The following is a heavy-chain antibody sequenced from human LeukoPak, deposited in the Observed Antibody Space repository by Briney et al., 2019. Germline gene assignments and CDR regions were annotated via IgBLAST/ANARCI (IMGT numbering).Heavy chain of an antibody. J-gene: IGHJ4*02. D-gene: IGHD3-22*01. V-gene: IGHV1-2*02. Sequence: ASVKVSCKASGYTFTGYYMHWVRQAPGQGLEWMGWINPNSGGTNYAQKFQGRVTMTRDTSISTAYMELSRLRSDDTAVYYCARETGPMYYYDSSGYPRSFDCWDQGTLVTVSS. CDR3: ARETGPMYYYDSSGYPRSFDC. CDR2: INPNSGGT. CDR1: GYTFTGYY.